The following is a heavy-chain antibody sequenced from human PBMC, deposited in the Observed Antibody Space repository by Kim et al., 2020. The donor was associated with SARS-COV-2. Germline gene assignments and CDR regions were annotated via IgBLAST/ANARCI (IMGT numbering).Heavy chain of an antibody. CDR2: ITSGSSYI. CDR1: GFIFSDYT. Sequence: GGSLRLSCAASGFIFSDYTMNWVRQAPGKGLEWVSYITSGSSYIYYADSVRGRFTVSRDNAKNSLFLQMNSLSAEDSAVYYCTRENTYDNGINYYYHGLDVWGQGTTVTVSS. CDR3: TRENTYDNGINYYYHGLDV. D-gene: IGHD1-1*01. V-gene: IGHV3-21*01. J-gene: IGHJ6*02.